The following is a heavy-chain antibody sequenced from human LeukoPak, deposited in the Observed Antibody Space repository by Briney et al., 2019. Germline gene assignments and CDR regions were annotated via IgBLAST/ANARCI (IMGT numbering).Heavy chain of an antibody. J-gene: IGHJ6*02. D-gene: IGHD1-26*01. CDR2: IYYRGST. Sequence: SETLSLTCTVSGGSISSGGYYWSWIRQHPGKGLEWIGYIYYRGSTYYNPSLKSRVTISVDTSKNQFSLKLSSVTAADTAVYYCARGGGSYYYYGMDVWGQGTTVTVSS. CDR1: GGSISSGGYY. CDR3: ARGGGSYYYYGMDV. V-gene: IGHV4-30-4*08.